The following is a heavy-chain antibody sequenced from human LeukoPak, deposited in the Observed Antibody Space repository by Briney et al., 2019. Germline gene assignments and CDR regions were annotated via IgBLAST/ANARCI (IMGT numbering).Heavy chain of an antibody. CDR2: IRYDGSNK. CDR3: AKDRGITMVRGVMEPGDY. Sequence: PGGSLRLSCAASGFTFSSYDIHWVRQAPGKGLEWVAFIRYDGSNKYYADSVRGRFTISRDNSKNTLYLHMNSLRAEDTAVYYCAKDRGITMVRGVMEPGDYWGQGTLVTVSS. V-gene: IGHV3-30*02. D-gene: IGHD3-10*01. J-gene: IGHJ4*02. CDR1: GFTFSSYD.